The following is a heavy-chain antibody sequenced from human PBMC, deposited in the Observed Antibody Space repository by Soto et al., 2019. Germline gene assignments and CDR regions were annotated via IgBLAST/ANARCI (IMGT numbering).Heavy chain of an antibody. Sequence: QVQLVESGGGVVQPGRSLRLSCAASGFTFSSYGMHWVRQAPGKGLEWVAVISYDGSNKYYADSVKGLFTISRDNSKNTLYLQMNSLRAEDTAVYYCAKVGAVAGTNNYGMDVWGQGTTVTVSS. D-gene: IGHD6-19*01. CDR1: GFTFSSYG. J-gene: IGHJ6*02. CDR3: AKVGAVAGTNNYGMDV. V-gene: IGHV3-30*18. CDR2: ISYDGSNK.